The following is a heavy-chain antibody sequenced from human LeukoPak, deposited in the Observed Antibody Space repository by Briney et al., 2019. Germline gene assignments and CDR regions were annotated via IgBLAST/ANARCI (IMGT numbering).Heavy chain of an antibody. CDR1: GFTFSSYG. CDR2: ISGSGGST. CDR3: ARDYTDCSGGSCSSNYYYYYMDV. J-gene: IGHJ6*03. Sequence: GGSLRLSCAASGFTFSSYGMSWVRQAPGKGLEWVSAISGSGGSTYYADSVKGRFTISRDNSKNTLYLQMNSLRAEDTAVYYCARDYTDCSGGSCSSNYYYYYMDVWGKGTTVTISS. V-gene: IGHV3-23*01. D-gene: IGHD2-15*01.